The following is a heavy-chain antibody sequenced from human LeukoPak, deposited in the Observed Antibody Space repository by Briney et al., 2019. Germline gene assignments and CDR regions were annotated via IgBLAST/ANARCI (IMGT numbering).Heavy chain of an antibody. CDR2: IIPIFGTA. CDR1: GYTFSNYG. V-gene: IGHV1-69*13. CDR3: ARSGIAAPWAY. D-gene: IGHD6-13*01. J-gene: IGHJ4*02. Sequence: SVKVSCKTSGYTFSNYGISWVRQAPGQGLEWMGGIIPIFGTANYAQKFQGRVTITADESTSTAYMELSSLRSDDTAVYYCARSGIAAPWAYWGQGTLVTVSS.